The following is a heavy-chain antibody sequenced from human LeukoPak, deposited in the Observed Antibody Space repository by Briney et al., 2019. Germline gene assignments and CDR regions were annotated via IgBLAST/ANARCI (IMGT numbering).Heavy chain of an antibody. CDR2: ISYDGSNK. CDR3: ANGYCTNGVCYPYYYYYMDV. Sequence: GGSLRLSCAGSGFTFSTFSFNWVRQAPGKGLEWVAVISYDGSNKYYADSVKGRFTISRDNSKNTLYLQMNSLRAEDTAVYYCANGYCTNGVCYPYYYYYMDVWGKGTTVTVSS. D-gene: IGHD2-8*01. CDR1: GFTFSTFS. J-gene: IGHJ6*03. V-gene: IGHV3-30*18.